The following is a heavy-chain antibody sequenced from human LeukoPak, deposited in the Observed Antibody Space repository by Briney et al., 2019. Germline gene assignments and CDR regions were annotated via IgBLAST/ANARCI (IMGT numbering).Heavy chain of an antibody. CDR3: AGDPIPRDHTGSVSVFHV. V-gene: IGHV4-34*08. Sequence: SETLSLTCDVVGGTFSDYHWSWIRQPPGGGLEWIGEINHGAETHYNPSLKSRVSISVDTSKRQVFLRLTSMAAADTAVYYCAGDPIPRDHTGSVSVFHVWGPGSMVTVSS. D-gene: IGHD5/OR15-5a*01. CDR2: INHGAET. J-gene: IGHJ3*01. CDR1: GGTFSDYH.